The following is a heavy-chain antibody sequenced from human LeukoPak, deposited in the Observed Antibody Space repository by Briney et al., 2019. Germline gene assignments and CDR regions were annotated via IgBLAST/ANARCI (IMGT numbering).Heavy chain of an antibody. J-gene: IGHJ4*02. CDR2: ISWNSGSI. CDR1: GFTFDDYA. V-gene: IGHV3-9*01. CDR3: AKDPLQGWWDPYLDY. Sequence: PGRSLRLSCAASGFTFDDYAMHWVRQAPGKGLEWVSGISWNSGSIGYADSVKGRFTISRDNAKNSLYLQMNSLRAEDTALYYCAKDPLQGWWDPYLDYWGQGTLVTVSS. D-gene: IGHD1-26*01.